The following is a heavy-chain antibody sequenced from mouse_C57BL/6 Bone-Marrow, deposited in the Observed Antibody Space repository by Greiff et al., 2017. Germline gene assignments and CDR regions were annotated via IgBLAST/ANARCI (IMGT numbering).Heavy chain of an antibody. CDR2: INPNNGGT. V-gene: IGHV1-26*01. CDR1: GYTFTDYY. CDR3: ARFHYGSSHDYAMDY. Sequence: EVQLQQSGPELVKPGASVKISCKASGYTFTDYYMNWVKQSHGKSLEWIGDINPNNGGTSYNQKFKGKATLTVDKSSSTAYMELRSLTSEDSAFDYCARFHYGSSHDYAMDYWGQGTSVTVSS. D-gene: IGHD1-1*01. J-gene: IGHJ4*01.